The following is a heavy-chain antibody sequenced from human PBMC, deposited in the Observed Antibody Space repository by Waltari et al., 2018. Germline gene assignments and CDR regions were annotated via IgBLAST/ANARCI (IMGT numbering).Heavy chain of an antibody. Sequence: QVQLVQSGAEVKKPGASVKVSCKASGYTFTGYYMHWVRQAPGQGLEWMGWVNPNRGGTNYAQKFQGRVTMTRETSISTSYMELSRLRSDDTAVYYCARTPTTAIDYWGQGTLVTVSS. CDR3: ARTPTTAIDY. CDR1: GYTFTGYY. V-gene: IGHV1-2*02. J-gene: IGHJ4*02. CDR2: VNPNRGGT. D-gene: IGHD5-12*01.